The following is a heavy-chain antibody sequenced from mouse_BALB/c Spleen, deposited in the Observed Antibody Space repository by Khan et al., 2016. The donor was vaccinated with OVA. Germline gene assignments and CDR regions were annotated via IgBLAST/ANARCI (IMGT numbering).Heavy chain of an antibody. D-gene: IGHD2-3*01. CDR3: ARKGVYDIFAY. CDR1: GYTFTTYW. CDR2: IDPSTGYT. Sequence: QVQLQQSGAELAKPGASVKMSCKASGYTFTTYWMHWVKQRPGQGLEWIGYIDPSTGYTEYNQKFKDKATLTTDNSSNTAYMQLSSLTSEDSAVYYCARKGVYDIFAYWGQGTLVTVSA. V-gene: IGHV1-7*01. J-gene: IGHJ3*01.